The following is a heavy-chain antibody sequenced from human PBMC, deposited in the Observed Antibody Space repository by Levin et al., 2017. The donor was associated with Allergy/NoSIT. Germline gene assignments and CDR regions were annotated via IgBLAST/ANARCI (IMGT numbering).Heavy chain of an antibody. CDR1: GGSISSYY. CDR3: ARDQVPYDSSGYYWFDP. Sequence: SETLSLTCTVSGGSISSYYWSWIRQPAGKGLEWIGRIYASGSTNYTPSLKSRVTMSVDTSKNQFSLKLSSVTAADTAVYYCARDQVPYDSSGYYWFDPWGQGTLVTVSS. V-gene: IGHV4-4*07. J-gene: IGHJ5*02. CDR2: IYASGST. D-gene: IGHD3-22*01.